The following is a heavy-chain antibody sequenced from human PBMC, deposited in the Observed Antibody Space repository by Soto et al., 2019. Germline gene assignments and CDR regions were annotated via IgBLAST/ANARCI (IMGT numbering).Heavy chain of an antibody. D-gene: IGHD5-18*01. J-gene: IGHJ4*02. CDR3: ARVWIQLLVTAVGGFDY. Sequence: GGSLRLSCAASGFTFSSYAMHWVRQAPGKGLEWVAVISYDGSNKYYADSVKGRFTISRDNSKNTLYLQMNSLRAEDTAVYYCARVWIQLLVTAVGGFDYWGQGTLVTVSS. CDR1: GFTFSSYA. CDR2: ISYDGSNK. V-gene: IGHV3-30-3*01.